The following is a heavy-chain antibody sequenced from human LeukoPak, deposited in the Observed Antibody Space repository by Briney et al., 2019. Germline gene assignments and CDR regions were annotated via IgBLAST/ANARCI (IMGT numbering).Heavy chain of an antibody. D-gene: IGHD2-2*02. Sequence: SETLSLTCTVSGASINSSNFYWGWIRQPPGKGLEWIANIYDRGSTYYNPSLKSRVTISVDTSKNQFSLRLSSVTAADTAVYYCARYYCSSTSCYSRPNWFDPWGQGTLVTVSS. J-gene: IGHJ5*02. V-gene: IGHV4-39*01. CDR1: GASINSSNFY. CDR2: IYDRGST. CDR3: ARYYCSSTSCYSRPNWFDP.